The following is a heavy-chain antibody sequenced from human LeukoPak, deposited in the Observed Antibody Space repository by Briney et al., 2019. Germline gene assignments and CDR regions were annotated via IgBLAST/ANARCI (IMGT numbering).Heavy chain of an antibody. J-gene: IGHJ4*02. D-gene: IGHD1-1*01. CDR3: ARDLYLGTYNLGY. CDR2: INPNSGGT. V-gene: IGHV1-2*02. CDR1: GYTFTGYY. Sequence: ASVKVSCKASGYTFTGYYMHWVRQAPGQGLEWMGWINPNSGGTNYAQKFQGRVTMTRDTSISTAYMELSRLRSDDTAVYYCARDLYLGTYNLGYWGQGTLVSVSS.